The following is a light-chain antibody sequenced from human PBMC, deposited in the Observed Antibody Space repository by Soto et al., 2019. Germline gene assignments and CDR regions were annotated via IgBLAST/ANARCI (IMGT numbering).Light chain of an antibody. CDR3: QQRCNLPPDT. Sequence: EIVLTQSPATLSLSPGERATLSCRASQSVSSYLAWYQQKPGQAPRLLIYDASNRATGIPARFSGSGSGTDFTLNISRLEPEDFAVYYWQQRCNLPPDTFGPGTKPEIK. J-gene: IGKJ2*01. V-gene: IGKV3-11*01. CDR1: QSVSSY. CDR2: DAS.